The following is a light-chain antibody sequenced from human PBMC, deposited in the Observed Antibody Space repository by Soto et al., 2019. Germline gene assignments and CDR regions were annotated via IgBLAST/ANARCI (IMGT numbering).Light chain of an antibody. J-gene: IGKJ4*01. CDR1: QGIGTY. Sequence: DVQMTQSPSSVSASVGDRVTITCRASQGIGTYLAWYQQQPGKAPKLLIYAASSLQSGVPPRFSGSGSGADFTLTINRLQPEDFATYYCQQAHGFPRTFGGGTKAELQ. V-gene: IGKV1-12*01. CDR2: AAS. CDR3: QQAHGFPRT.